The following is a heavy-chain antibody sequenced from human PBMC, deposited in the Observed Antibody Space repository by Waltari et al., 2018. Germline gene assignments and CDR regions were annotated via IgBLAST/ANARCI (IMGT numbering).Heavy chain of an antibody. CDR2: IWYDGSNK. V-gene: IGHV3-30*18. D-gene: IGHD6-13*01. Sequence: QVQLVESGGGVVQPGRSLRLSCAASGFTFSSYGMHWVRQAPGKGLEWVAVIWYDGSNKYYADSVKGRFTISRDNSKNTLYLQMNSLRAEDTAMYYCAKDRGEYSSSWYEFGDYWGQGTLVTVSS. CDR1: GFTFSSYG. J-gene: IGHJ4*02. CDR3: AKDRGEYSSSWYEFGDY.